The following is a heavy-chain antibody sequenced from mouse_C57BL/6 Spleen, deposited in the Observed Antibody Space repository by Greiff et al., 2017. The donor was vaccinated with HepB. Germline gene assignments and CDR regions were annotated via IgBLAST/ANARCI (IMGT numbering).Heavy chain of an antibody. CDR3: ARDYYGSSYVAMDY. D-gene: IGHD1-1*01. Sequence: VQVVESGAELVKPGASVKISCKASGYAFSSYWMNWVKQRPGKGLEWIGQIYPGVGDTNYNGKFKGKATLTADKSSSTAYMQLSSLTSEDSAVYFCARDYYGSSYVAMDYWGQGTSVTVSS. CDR2: IYPGVGDT. V-gene: IGHV1-80*01. CDR1: GYAFSSYW. J-gene: IGHJ4*01.